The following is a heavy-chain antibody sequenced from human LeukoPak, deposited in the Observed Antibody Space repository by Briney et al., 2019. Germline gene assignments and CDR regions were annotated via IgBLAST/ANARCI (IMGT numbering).Heavy chain of an antibody. Sequence: ASVKVSCKASGYTFTSYDTNWVRQATGQGLEWMGWMNPNSGNTGYAQKFQGRVTMTRNTSISTAYMELSSLRSEDTAVYYCARTPVAGTSRIDWFDPWGQGTLVTVSS. D-gene: IGHD6-19*01. J-gene: IGHJ5*02. V-gene: IGHV1-8*01. CDR2: MNPNSGNT. CDR3: ARTPVAGTSRIDWFDP. CDR1: GYTFTSYD.